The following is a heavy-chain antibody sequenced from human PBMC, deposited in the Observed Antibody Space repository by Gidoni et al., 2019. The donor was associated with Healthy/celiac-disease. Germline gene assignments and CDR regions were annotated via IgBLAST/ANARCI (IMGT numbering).Heavy chain of an antibody. CDR2: INHNSGGT. CDR3: AREIVATNHRCYGMDV. J-gene: IGHJ6*02. CDR1: GSTFTVYY. Sequence: QVQLVPSGAAVKKPGASVKVSCKASGSTFTVYYMHWVRQAPGQGLEWLGWINHNSGGTNYAQKFQGWVTMTRDTSISTAYMELSRLRSDDTAVYYCAREIVATNHRCYGMDVWGQGTTVTVSS. V-gene: IGHV1-2*04. D-gene: IGHD5-12*01.